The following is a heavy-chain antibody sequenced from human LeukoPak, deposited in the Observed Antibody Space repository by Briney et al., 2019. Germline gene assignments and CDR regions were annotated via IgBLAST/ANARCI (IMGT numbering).Heavy chain of an antibody. CDR1: GYTFTSYD. V-gene: IGHV1-8*01. CDR2: MNPNSGNT. Sequence: GASVKVSCKASGYTFTSYDIHWVRQATGQGLEWMGWMNPNSGNTGYAQEFQGRVTMTRNTSISTAYMELSSLRSEDTAVYYCARRGKPRPKYNWFDPWGQGTLVTVSS. D-gene: IGHD1-14*01. CDR3: ARRGKPRPKYNWFDP. J-gene: IGHJ5*02.